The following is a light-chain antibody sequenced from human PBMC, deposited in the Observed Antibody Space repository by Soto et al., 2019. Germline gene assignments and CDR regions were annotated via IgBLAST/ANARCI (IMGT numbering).Light chain of an antibody. V-gene: IGKV3-15*01. CDR1: QAISSN. CDR2: GAS. Sequence: EIVMTQSPATLSVSRGERATLSCRANQAISSNLAWYQQKPGQAPRLLIYGASTRATGIPARFSGSGSGTEFTLTISSLQSEDFAVYYCQQYNNWPPYTFGQGTKVDIK. CDR3: QQYNNWPPYT. J-gene: IGKJ2*01.